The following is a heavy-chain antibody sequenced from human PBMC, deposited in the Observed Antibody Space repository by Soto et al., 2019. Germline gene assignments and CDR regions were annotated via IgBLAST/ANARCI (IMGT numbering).Heavy chain of an antibody. CDR3: AKAPITMVRGVIMLATGFDY. CDR1: GFTFDDYA. Sequence: GGSLRLSCAASGFTFDDYAMHWVRQAPGKGLEWVSGISWNSGSIGYADSVKGRFTISRDNAKNSLYLQMNSLRAEDTALYYCAKAPITMVRGVIMLATGFDYWGQGTLVTVSS. D-gene: IGHD3-10*01. CDR2: ISWNSGSI. J-gene: IGHJ4*02. V-gene: IGHV3-9*01.